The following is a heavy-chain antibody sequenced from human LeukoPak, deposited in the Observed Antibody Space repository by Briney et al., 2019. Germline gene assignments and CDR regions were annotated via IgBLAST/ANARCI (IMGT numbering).Heavy chain of an antibody. CDR3: ARDLYNWNDLPGEKGPFDY. CDR1: GYTFTGYY. CDR2: INPSGGST. D-gene: IGHD1-1*01. Sequence: ASVKVSCKASGYTFTGYYMHWVRQAPGQGLEWMGIINPSGGSTSYAQKFQGRVTMTRDTSTSTVYMELSSLRSEDTAVYYCARDLYNWNDLPGEKGPFDYWGQGTLVTVSS. V-gene: IGHV1-46*01. J-gene: IGHJ4*02.